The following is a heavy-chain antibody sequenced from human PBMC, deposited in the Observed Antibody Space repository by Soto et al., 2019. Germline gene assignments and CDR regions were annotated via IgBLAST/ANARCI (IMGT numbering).Heavy chain of an antibody. Sequence: GPSVKVSCKASGGTFSSYAISWVRQAPGQGLEWMGGIIPIFGTANYAQKFQGRVTITADESTSTAYMELSSLRSEDTAVYYCARNSDYPLGLYAFDIWGQGTMVTVSS. CDR1: GGTFSSYA. CDR2: IIPIFGTA. V-gene: IGHV1-69*13. D-gene: IGHD4-17*01. CDR3: ARNSDYPLGLYAFDI. J-gene: IGHJ3*02.